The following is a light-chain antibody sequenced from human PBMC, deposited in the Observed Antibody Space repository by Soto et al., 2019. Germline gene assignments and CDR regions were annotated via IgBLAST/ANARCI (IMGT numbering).Light chain of an antibody. V-gene: IGLV1-40*01. CDR2: ANN. CDR1: TSNIGAPFD. CDR3: QSFDSRLSAPV. Sequence: QLVLTQPPSVSGAPGQRVTISCTGSTSNIGAPFDVHWYQHLPGTAPRLLIYANNNRPSGVPDRFSGSKSGTSASLAITGLQADDEADYYCQSFDSRLSAPVFGGGTKVTVL. J-gene: IGLJ2*01.